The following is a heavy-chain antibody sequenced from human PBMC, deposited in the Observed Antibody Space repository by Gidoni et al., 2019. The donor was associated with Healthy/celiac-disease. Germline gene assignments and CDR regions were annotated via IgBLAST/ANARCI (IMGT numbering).Heavy chain of an antibody. V-gene: IGHV4-31*03. CDR3: ARGGSSSPNDWFDP. CDR2: IYYSGST. CDR1: GGSISRGGYY. J-gene: IGHJ5*02. Sequence: QVQLQESGPGLVKPSQTLSLTCTVSGGSISRGGYYWSWIRQHPGKGLEWIGYIYYSGSTYYNPSLKSRVTISVDTSKNQFSLKLSSVTAADTAVYYCARGGSSSPNDWFDPWGQGTLVTVSS. D-gene: IGHD6-6*01.